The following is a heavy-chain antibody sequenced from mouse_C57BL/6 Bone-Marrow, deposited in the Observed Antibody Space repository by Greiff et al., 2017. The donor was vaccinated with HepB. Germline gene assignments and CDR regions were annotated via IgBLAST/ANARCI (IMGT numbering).Heavy chain of an antibody. V-gene: IGHV1-20*01. CDR2: INPYNGDT. Sequence: EVQLVESGPELVKPGDSVKISCKASGYSFTGYFMNWVMQSHGKSLEWIGRINPYNGDTFYNQKFKGKATLTVDKSSSTAHMELRSLTSEDSGVYHCARITTSRGYYFDYWGQGTTLTVSS. D-gene: IGHD1-1*01. J-gene: IGHJ2*01. CDR1: GYSFTGYF. CDR3: ARITTSRGYYFDY.